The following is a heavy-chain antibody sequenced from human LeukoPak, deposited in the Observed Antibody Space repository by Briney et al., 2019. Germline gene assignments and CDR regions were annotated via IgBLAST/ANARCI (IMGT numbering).Heavy chain of an antibody. CDR3: ASRSSIWSGYQDSLYYFDA. CDR1: GGSISSYY. V-gene: IGHV4-59*01. Sequence: SETLFLTCTVPGGSISSYYWSWIRQPPGKGLEWIGYIYYSGSTSYNPSPKSRVARSVDTTKNQFSLMLSSVTAADTAVYYCASRSSIWSGYQDSLYYFDAWGQGTLVTVSS. D-gene: IGHD3-3*01. J-gene: IGHJ4*02. CDR2: IYYSGST.